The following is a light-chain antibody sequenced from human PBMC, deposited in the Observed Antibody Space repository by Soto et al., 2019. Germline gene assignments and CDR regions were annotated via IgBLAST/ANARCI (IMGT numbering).Light chain of an antibody. CDR3: QSYDSSLSGWV. CDR2: GNN. Sequence: QSVLTQPPSVSGAPGQRVTISCIGAGYDVHCYQQLPGTAPKVLIYGNNNRPSGVPDRFSGSKSGTSASLAITGLQAEDEADYYCQSYDSSLSGWVFGGGTKLTVL. CDR1: GAGYD. J-gene: IGLJ3*02. V-gene: IGLV1-40*01.